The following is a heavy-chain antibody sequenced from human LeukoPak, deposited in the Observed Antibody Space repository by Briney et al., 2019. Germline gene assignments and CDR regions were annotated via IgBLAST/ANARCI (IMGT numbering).Heavy chain of an antibody. D-gene: IGHD3-10*01. J-gene: IGHJ4*02. CDR2: ISWHSINV. CDR1: GFTFGNHA. Sequence: GGSLRLSCTASGFTFGNHAMHWVRQAPGKGLEWVSGISWHSINVGYGDSVKGRFTVSRDNAKNSLYLEMNSLGPEDTAFYYCAKDVGDYGDYGSGFGFFDSWGQGTAVTVSS. CDR3: AKDVGDYGDYGSGFGFFDS. V-gene: IGHV3-9*01.